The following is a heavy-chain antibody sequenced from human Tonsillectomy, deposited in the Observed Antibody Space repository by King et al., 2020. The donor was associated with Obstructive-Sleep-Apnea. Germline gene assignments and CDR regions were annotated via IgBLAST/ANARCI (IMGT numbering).Heavy chain of an antibody. CDR1: GYSFTSSW. CDR2: IYPGDSDT. V-gene: IGHV5-51*01. J-gene: IGHJ4*02. Sequence: VQLVQSGAEVKKPGESLKISCKGSGYSFTSSWIGWVRQMPGKGREWMGIIYPGDSDTSYSPSFHGQVTISADKSSITAYLQWSSLKASDTAMYYCARRMGYTSSADYWGQGTLVTVSS. D-gene: IGHD6-25*01. CDR3: ARRMGYTSSADY.